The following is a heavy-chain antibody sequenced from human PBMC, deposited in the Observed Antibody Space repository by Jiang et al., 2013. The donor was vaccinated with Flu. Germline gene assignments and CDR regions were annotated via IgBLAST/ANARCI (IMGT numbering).Heavy chain of an antibody. CDR3: ARRVIYYDSSGYFNDYFDY. V-gene: IGHV4-30-4*08. CDR2: IYYSGST. D-gene: IGHD3-22*01. CDR1: GGSISSGDHY. J-gene: IGHJ4*02. Sequence: PGLVKPSQTLSLTCTVSGGSISSGDHYWTWIRQPPGKGLECFGYIYYSGSTYYNPSLKSRVTISVDTSKNQFSLKPRYVSAADTAVYYCARRVIYYDSSGYFNDYFDYWGQGTLVTVSS.